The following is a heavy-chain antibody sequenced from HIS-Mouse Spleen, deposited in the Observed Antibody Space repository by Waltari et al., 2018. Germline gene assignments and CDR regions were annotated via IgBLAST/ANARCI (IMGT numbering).Heavy chain of an antibody. CDR1: GFTFSSYW. J-gene: IGHJ5*02. CDR2: KKQDGSEK. V-gene: IGHV3-7*01. Sequence: EVQLVESGGGLVQPGGSLRLSCAASGFTFSSYWMSWVRQAPGKGREWVAKKKQDGSEKYYVESVKGRFTISRDNAKNSLYLQMNSLRAEDTAVYYCARERRGPGWFDPWGQGTLVTVSS. D-gene: IGHD5-12*01. CDR3: ARERRGPGWFDP.